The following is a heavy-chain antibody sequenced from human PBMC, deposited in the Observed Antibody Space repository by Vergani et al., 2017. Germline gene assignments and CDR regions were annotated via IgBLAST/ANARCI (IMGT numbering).Heavy chain of an antibody. D-gene: IGHD2-15*01. CDR3: ARDPRYCSGGSCYRYYYYMDV. CDR1: GFTFSSYG. CDR2: ISSSSSTI. Sequence: VQLVESGGGVVQPGGSLRLSCAASGFTFSSYGMNWVRQAPGKGLEWVSYISSSSSTIYYADSVKGRFTISRDNAKNSLYLQMNSLRAEDTAVYYCARDPRYCSGGSCYRYYYYMDVWGKGTTVTVSS. V-gene: IGHV3-48*01. J-gene: IGHJ6*03.